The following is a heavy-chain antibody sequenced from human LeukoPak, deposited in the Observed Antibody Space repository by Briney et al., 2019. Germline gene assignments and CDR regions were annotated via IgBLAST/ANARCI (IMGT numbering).Heavy chain of an antibody. Sequence: SETLSLTCTVSGGSISSYYWSWIRQPPGKGLEWIGEINHSGSTNYNPSLKSRVTISVDTSKNQFSLKLSSVTAADTAVYYCARGGLRFLEWLPYWFDPWGQGTLVTVSS. CDR3: ARGGLRFLEWLPYWFDP. D-gene: IGHD3-3*01. CDR1: GGSISSYY. CDR2: INHSGST. J-gene: IGHJ5*02. V-gene: IGHV4-34*01.